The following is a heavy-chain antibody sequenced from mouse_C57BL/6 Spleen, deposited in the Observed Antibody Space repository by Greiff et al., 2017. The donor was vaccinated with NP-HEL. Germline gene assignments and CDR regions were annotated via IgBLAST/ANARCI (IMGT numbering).Heavy chain of an antibody. J-gene: IGHJ3*01. Sequence: EVKVEESGGGLVQPGGSMKLSCVASGFTFSNYWMNWVRQSPEKGLEWVAQIRLKSDNYATHYAESVKGRFTISRDDSKSSVYLQMNNLRAEDTGIYYCTPGDRATGAYWGQGTLVTVSA. CDR3: TPGDRATGAY. V-gene: IGHV6-3*01. CDR2: IRLKSDNYAT. CDR1: GFTFSNYW. D-gene: IGHD6-1*01.